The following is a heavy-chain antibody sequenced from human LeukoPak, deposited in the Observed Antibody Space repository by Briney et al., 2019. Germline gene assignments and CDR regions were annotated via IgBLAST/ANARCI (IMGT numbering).Heavy chain of an antibody. Sequence: ASVKVSCKPSGYSFSTYAMQWVHQAPGQRLEWMGWINVGNGNTKYSQKFQGRVTLTRDTSASTAYMELSSLRSEDTAVYYCARDNGDYYGSGSFDYWGQGTLVTVSS. D-gene: IGHD3-10*01. V-gene: IGHV1-3*01. CDR1: GYSFSTYA. J-gene: IGHJ4*02. CDR2: INVGNGNT. CDR3: ARDNGDYYGSGSFDY.